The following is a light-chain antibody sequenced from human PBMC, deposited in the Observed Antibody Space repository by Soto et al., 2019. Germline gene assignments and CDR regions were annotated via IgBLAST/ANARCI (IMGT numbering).Light chain of an antibody. V-gene: IGLV2-14*01. CDR1: SSDIGGYNY. Sequence: QSALTQPASVSGSPGQSITISCTGTSSDIGGYNYISWYQQHPGKAPKLMIYDVVNRPAGVSNRFSCSKSGNTASVTICVLPEEDAADYYSGSYTSLITRVFGGGTKLTVL. J-gene: IGLJ2*01. CDR2: DVV. CDR3: GSYTSLITRV.